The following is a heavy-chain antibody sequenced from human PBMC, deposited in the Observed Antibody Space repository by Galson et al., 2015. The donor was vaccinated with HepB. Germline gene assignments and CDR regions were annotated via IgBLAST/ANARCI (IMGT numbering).Heavy chain of an antibody. V-gene: IGHV3-33*01. J-gene: IGHJ4*02. CDR3: ARDPTKLGRRLSVDY. CDR2: IWYDGSNK. CDR1: GFTFSSYG. Sequence: SLRLSCAASGFTFSSYGMHWVRQAPGKGLEWVAVIWYDGSNKYYADSVKGRFTISRDNSKNTLYLQMNSLRAEDTAVYYCARDPTKLGRRLSVDYWGQGTLVTVSS. D-gene: IGHD3-16*02.